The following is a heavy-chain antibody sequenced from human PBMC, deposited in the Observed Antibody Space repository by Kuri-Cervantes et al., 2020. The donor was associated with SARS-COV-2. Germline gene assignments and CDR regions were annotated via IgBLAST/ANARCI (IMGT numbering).Heavy chain of an antibody. V-gene: IGHV3-48*03. CDR1: GFTFSSYA. Sequence: GESLKISCAASGFTFSSYAMSWVRQAPGKGLEWVSYISSSGSTIYYADSVKGRFTISRDNAKNSLYLQMNSLRAEDTAVYYCAREIGTVIFDYWGQGTLVTVSS. D-gene: IGHD4-17*01. CDR3: AREIGTVIFDY. CDR2: ISSSGSTI. J-gene: IGHJ4*02.